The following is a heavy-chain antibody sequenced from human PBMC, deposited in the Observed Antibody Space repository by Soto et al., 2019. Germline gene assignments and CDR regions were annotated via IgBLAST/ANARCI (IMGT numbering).Heavy chain of an antibody. CDR1: GFTFSNYG. J-gene: IGHJ1*01. D-gene: IGHD6-19*01. CDR3: ARDPGSGWEYLQH. V-gene: IGHV3-21*02. Sequence: EVQLVESGGDLVKPGGSLRISCAASGFTFSNYGMNWVRQAPGKGLEWVSSISSGSSYIFYADSVKGRFTISRDNAENSLYLQMNSLTAEDSAVYYCARDPGSGWEYLQHWGQGTLVTVSS. CDR2: ISSGSSYI.